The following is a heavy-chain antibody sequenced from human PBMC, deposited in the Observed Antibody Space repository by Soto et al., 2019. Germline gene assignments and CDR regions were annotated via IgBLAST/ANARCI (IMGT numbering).Heavy chain of an antibody. J-gene: IGHJ6*02. CDR1: GGTFSSYA. V-gene: IGHV1-69*06. D-gene: IGHD3-3*01. Sequence: GASVKVSCKASGGTFSSYAISWVRQAPGQGLEWMGGIIPIFGTANYAQKLQGRVTITADKSTSTAYMELSSLRSEDTAVYYCARDWTPWRFTIFGVATSYGMDVWGQGTTVTVSS. CDR3: ARDWTPWRFTIFGVATSYGMDV. CDR2: IIPIFGTA.